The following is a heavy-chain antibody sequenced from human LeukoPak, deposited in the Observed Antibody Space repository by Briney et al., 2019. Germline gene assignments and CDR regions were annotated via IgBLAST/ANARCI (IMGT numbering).Heavy chain of an antibody. CDR3: ARDGGRYDFWSGYPGDYMDV. CDR1: GGSISSSSYY. J-gene: IGHJ6*03. Sequence: PSETLSLTCTVSGGSISSSSYYWGWIRQPPGKGLEWIGSIYYSGSTYYNPSLKSRVTISVDTSKNQFSLKLSSVTAADTAVYYCARDGGRYDFWSGYPGDYMDVWGKGTTVTVSS. V-gene: IGHV4-39*02. D-gene: IGHD3-3*01. CDR2: IYYSGST.